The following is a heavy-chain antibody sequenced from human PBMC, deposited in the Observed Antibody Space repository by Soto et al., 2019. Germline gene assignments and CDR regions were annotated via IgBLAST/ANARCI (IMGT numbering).Heavy chain of an antibody. CDR3: ARDKGRPQLVGNYYYITDV. V-gene: IGHV1-69*12. Sequence: QVHLVQSGAEVKKPGSSVKVSCKVSGGTFNTYAISWVRQAPGQGLEWMGGIIHVFRAPDYAQKFQGRVTITADESARTAYMELNGLRSEDTAVYYCARDKGRPQLVGNYYYITDVWGQGISVTVSS. CDR1: GGTFNTYA. J-gene: IGHJ6*02. D-gene: IGHD3-10*01. CDR2: IIHVFRAP.